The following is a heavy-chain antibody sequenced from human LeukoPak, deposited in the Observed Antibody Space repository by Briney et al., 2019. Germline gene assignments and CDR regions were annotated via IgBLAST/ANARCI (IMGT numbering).Heavy chain of an antibody. CDR2: INPNSGGT. CDR1: GYTFTSYY. V-gene: IGHV1-2*02. J-gene: IGHJ4*02. D-gene: IGHD5-24*01. CDR3: ARDGVEIAALSDY. Sequence: ASVKVSCKASGYTFTSYYMHWVRQAPGRGLEWMGWINPNSGGTNYAQKFQGRVTMTRDTSISTAYMELSRLRSDDTAVYYCARDGVEIAALSDYWGQGTLVTVSS.